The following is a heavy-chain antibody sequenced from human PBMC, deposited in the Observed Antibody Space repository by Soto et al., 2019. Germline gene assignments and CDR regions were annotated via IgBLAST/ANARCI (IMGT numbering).Heavy chain of an antibody. J-gene: IGHJ4*02. Sequence: SETLSLTCAVYGGSFSGYYWSWIRQPPGKGLEWIGEINHSGSTNYNPSLKSRVTISVDTSKNQFSLKLSSVTAADTAVYYCARGPERYSSSSDVLDYWGQGTLVTVSS. CDR2: INHSGST. CDR1: GGSFSGYY. CDR3: ARGPERYSSSSDVLDY. V-gene: IGHV4-34*01. D-gene: IGHD6-6*01.